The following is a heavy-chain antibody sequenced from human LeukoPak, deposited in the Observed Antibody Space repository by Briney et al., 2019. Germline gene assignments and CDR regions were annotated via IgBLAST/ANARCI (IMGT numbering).Heavy chain of an antibody. CDR1: GGSFSGYY. D-gene: IGHD6-19*01. J-gene: IGHJ5*02. CDR2: INHSGST. CDR3: ARYYLQWLVRSTNWFDP. V-gene: IGHV4-34*01. Sequence: PGGSLRLSCAVYGGSFSGYYWSWIRQPPGKGLEWIGEINHSGSTNYNPSLKSRVTISVDTSKNQFSLKLSSVTAADTAVYYCARYYLQWLVRSTNWFDPWGQGTLVTVSS.